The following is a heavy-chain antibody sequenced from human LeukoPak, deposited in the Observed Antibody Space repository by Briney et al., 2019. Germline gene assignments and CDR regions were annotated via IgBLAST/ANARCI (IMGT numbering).Heavy chain of an antibody. CDR3: ARGYDRAFDI. Sequence: PGGSLRLSCSASGFTFSRYSMHWVRQAPGKGLEWVAFSWYDGTSTDYADSVKGRFSVSRDNSENTVSLQMNSLRADDTAVYYCARGYDRAFDIWGQGTMVTVSS. J-gene: IGHJ3*02. V-gene: IGHV3-33*01. CDR2: SWYDGTST. D-gene: IGHD2-2*01. CDR1: GFTFSRYS.